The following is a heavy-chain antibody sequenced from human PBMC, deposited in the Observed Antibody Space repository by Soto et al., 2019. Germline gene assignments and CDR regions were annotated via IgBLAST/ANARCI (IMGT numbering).Heavy chain of an antibody. V-gene: IGHV1-69*02. D-gene: IGHD3-3*01. CDR1: GGTFSSYT. J-gene: IGHJ6*03. CDR2: IIPILGIA. CDR3: ARWKIYDFWSGLLYYYYYMDV. Sequence: VASVKVSCKASGGTFSSYTISWVRQAPGQGLEWMGRIIPILGIANYAQKFQGRVTITADKSTSTAYMELSSLRSEDTAVYYCARWKIYDFWSGLLYYYYYMDVWGKGTTVTVSS.